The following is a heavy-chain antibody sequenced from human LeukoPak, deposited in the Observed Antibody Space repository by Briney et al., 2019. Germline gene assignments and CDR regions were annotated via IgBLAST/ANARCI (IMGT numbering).Heavy chain of an antibody. J-gene: IGHJ4*02. CDR1: GFTFNTYI. CDR2: ISSNSRYI. D-gene: IGHD6-13*01. V-gene: IGHV3-21*06. CDR3: ARVAEAATVDS. Sequence: KSGGSLRLSCAASGFTFNTYIMNWVRQAPGKGLEWVSSISSNSRYIFYADSMRSRFTISRDNVKNPLYLQMNTLKPEDTGVYYCARVAEAATVDSWGQGTLVTVSS.